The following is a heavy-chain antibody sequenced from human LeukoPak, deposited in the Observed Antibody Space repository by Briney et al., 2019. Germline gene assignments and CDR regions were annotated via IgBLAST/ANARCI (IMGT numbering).Heavy chain of an antibody. CDR3: ARVLPVPAAMYYYYYMDV. CDR1: GGSISSGDYY. D-gene: IGHD2-2*01. CDR2: IYYSGST. V-gene: IGHV4-30-4*01. Sequence: SQTLSLTCTVSGGSISSGDYYWSWIRQPPGKGLEWIGYIYYSGSTYYNPSLKSRVTMSVDTSKNQFSLKLSSVTAADTAVYYCARVLPVPAAMYYYYYMDVWGKGTTVTVSS. J-gene: IGHJ6*03.